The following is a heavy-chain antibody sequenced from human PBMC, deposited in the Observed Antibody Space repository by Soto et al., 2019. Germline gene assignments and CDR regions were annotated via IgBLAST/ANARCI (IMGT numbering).Heavy chain of an antibody. V-gene: IGHV3-53*02. CDR3: AASPPAGY. Sequence: EVQLVETGGGLIQPGGSLRLSCAVSGFTVSNNYMKWVRQAPGQVLEWVSLIYSGGGAYYADSVKRRFTISRDSNTLYLQMNHLRAEDTAVYYSAASPPAGYWGRGTLVTVSS. CDR2: IYSGGGA. J-gene: IGHJ4*02. CDR1: GFTVSNNY.